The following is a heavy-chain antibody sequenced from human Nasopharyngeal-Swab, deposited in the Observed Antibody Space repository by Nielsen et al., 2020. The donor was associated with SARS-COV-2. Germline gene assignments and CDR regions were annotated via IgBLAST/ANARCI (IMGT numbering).Heavy chain of an antibody. CDR1: GGTFSSHV. V-gene: IGHV1-69*04. J-gene: IGHJ4*02. Sequence: SVKVSCKTSGGTFSSHVINWVRQAPGQGLEWMGRIIPIVGTPNYAQKFQDRVTITADKSTTTGYMELSSLRSEDTAVYYCARDLGDNGSGWSWGQGTLVTVSP. CDR3: ARDLGDNGSGWS. CDR2: IIPIVGTP. D-gene: IGHD6-19*01.